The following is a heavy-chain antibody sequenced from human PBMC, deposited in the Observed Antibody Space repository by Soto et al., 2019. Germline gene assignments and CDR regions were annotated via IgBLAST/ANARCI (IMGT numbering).Heavy chain of an antibody. CDR3: ARVELEHNWFDP. D-gene: IGHD1-1*01. CDR2: IRAYNGNT. J-gene: IGHJ5*02. V-gene: IGHV1-18*01. Sequence: ASVKVSCKAPGYTFTSYGISWVRQAPGQGLEWMGWIRAYNGNTNYAQKFQGRVTITADESTSTAYMELSSLRSEDTAVYYCARVELEHNWFDPWGQGTLVTVSS. CDR1: GYTFTSYG.